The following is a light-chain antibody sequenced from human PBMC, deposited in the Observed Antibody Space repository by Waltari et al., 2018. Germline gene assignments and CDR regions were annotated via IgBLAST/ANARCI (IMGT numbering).Light chain of an antibody. V-gene: IGKV1D-12*01. CDR3: QQTSSFPLT. Sequence: DIQMTQSPSSVSASVGDRVTITCRASQGISSRLAWYHQKPGKAPKLLIYDAASLQRGVPSRVSGSGSGTDFTLTISSLEPEDFATYYCQQTSSFPLTVGGGTKVEIK. CDR2: DAA. J-gene: IGKJ4*01. CDR1: QGISSR.